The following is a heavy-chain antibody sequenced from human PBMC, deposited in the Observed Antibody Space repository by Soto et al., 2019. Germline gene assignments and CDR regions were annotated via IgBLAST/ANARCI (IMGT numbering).Heavy chain of an antibody. J-gene: IGHJ4*02. Sequence: QVQLQESGPGLVKPSETLSLTCTVSGGSISSYYWSWIRQPPGKGLEWSGYIYYSGSTNYNPSLKRRVTISADTSKNQFSLKLSSVNAADTAVYYCARRWGRTFDYWGQGTLVTVSS. V-gene: IGHV4-59*08. D-gene: IGHD7-27*01. CDR3: ARRWGRTFDY. CDR2: IYYSGST. CDR1: GGSISSYY.